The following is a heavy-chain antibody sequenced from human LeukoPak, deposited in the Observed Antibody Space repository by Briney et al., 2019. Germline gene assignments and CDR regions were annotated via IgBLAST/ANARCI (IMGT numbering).Heavy chain of an antibody. CDR2: INPNSGGT. CDR1: GYTFTGYY. J-gene: IGHJ4*02. D-gene: IGHD4-17*01. Sequence: ASVNVSCKASGYTFTGYYMHWVRQAPGQGLEWMGWINPNSGGTNYAQKFQGRVTMTRDTSISTAYMELSRLRSDDTAVYYCARGSPDYGDYVSDYFDYWGQGTLVTVSS. CDR3: ARGSPDYGDYVSDYFDY. V-gene: IGHV1-2*02.